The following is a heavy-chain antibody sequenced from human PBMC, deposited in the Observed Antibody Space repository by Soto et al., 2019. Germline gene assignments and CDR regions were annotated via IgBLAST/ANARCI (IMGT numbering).Heavy chain of an antibody. CDR1: GFRFSSYS. V-gene: IGHV3-21*01. Sequence: GGSLRLSCAASGFRFSSYSMTWVRQAPGKGLEWVSSISSSSDYIYADSVKGRFTISRDNAKNSLYLQINSLRPDDTAVYHCTRLYCSGGSCNLYFDSWGQGTLVTVSS. D-gene: IGHD2-15*01. CDR3: TRLYCSGGSCNLYFDS. J-gene: IGHJ4*02. CDR2: ISSSSDYI.